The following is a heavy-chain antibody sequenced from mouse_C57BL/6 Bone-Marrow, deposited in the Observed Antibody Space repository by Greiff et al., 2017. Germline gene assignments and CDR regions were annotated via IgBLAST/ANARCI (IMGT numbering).Heavy chain of an antibody. CDR3: AREYYSNFYAMDY. CDR1: GYTFTSYW. J-gene: IGHJ4*01. Sequence: QVQLQQPGAELVKPGASVKMSCKASGYTFTSYWITWVKQRPGQGLAWIGDIYPGSGSTNYNEKFKSKATLTVDTSSSTAYMQLSILTSEDSAVYYCAREYYSNFYAMDYWGQGTSVTVSS. V-gene: IGHV1-55*01. D-gene: IGHD2-5*01. CDR2: IYPGSGST.